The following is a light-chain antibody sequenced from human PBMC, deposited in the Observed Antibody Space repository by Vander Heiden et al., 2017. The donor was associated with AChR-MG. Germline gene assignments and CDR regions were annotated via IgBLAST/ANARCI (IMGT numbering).Light chain of an antibody. Sequence: QSVLTQPPSVSAAPGQKVTIPCSATNSNIGHNYVSWLQQFPPTATKVLITDNTKRRSGMPDRFSGSKSGTSATLGITGLQTGDEADYYCGTWDDSLRAYVFGTGTKVTVL. CDR3: GTWDDSLRAYV. J-gene: IGLJ1*01. CDR2: DNT. V-gene: IGLV1-51*01. CDR1: NSNIGHNY.